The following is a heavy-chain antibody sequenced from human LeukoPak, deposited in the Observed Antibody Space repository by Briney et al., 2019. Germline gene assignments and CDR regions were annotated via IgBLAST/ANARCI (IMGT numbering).Heavy chain of an antibody. Sequence: SETLSLTCTVSGGSISSYYWSWIRQPPGKGLEWSGYIYYSGSTNYNPSLKSRVTMSVDTSKNQFSLKLSSVTAADTAVYYCAREIKMDYDSSYDAFDIWGQGTMVTVSS. CDR2: IYYSGST. V-gene: IGHV4-59*12. D-gene: IGHD5-12*01. J-gene: IGHJ3*02. CDR1: GGSISSYY. CDR3: AREIKMDYDSSYDAFDI.